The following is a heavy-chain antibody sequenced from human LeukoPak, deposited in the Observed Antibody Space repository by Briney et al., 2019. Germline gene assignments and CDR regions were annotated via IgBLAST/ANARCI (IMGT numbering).Heavy chain of an antibody. Sequence: GGSLRLSCAASGFTFRNYWMSWVRQAPGKGLEWVANIKQDGSESYYVDSVKGRFTISRDNAENSLYLQMNRLRAEDTAVYYCARGISSSWYYWGQGTLVTVSS. CDR2: IKQDGSES. V-gene: IGHV3-7*05. J-gene: IGHJ4*02. CDR1: GFTFRNYW. CDR3: ARGISSSWYY. D-gene: IGHD6-13*01.